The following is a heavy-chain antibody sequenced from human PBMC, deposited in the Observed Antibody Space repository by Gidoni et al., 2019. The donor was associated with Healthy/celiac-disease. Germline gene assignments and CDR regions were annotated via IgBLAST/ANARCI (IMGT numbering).Heavy chain of an antibody. V-gene: IGHV3-43*01. CDR2: ISWDGGST. CDR1: GFTFDDYT. CDR3: AKGGYYASSGYAGAFDI. J-gene: IGHJ3*02. D-gene: IGHD3-22*01. Sequence: EVQLVESGGVVVQPGGSLRLSCAASGFTFDDYTMHWVRQAPGKGLEWVSLISWDGGSTYYADSVKGRFTISRDNSKNSLYLQMNSLRTEDTALYYCAKGGYYASSGYAGAFDIWGQGTMVTVSS.